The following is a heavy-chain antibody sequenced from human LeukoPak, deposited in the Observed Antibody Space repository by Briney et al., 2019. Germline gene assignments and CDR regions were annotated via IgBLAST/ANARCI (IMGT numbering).Heavy chain of an antibody. D-gene: IGHD2-2*01. CDR1: GYTFTGYY. V-gene: IGHV1-2*02. CDR3: ARDSCSSTSCYWVY. Sequence: GASVKVSCKASGYTFTGYYMHWVRQAPGQGLEWMGWINPNSGGTNYAQKFQGRVTMTRDTSISTAYVELSRLRSDDTAVYYCARDSCSSTSCYWVYWGQGTLVTVSS. CDR2: INPNSGGT. J-gene: IGHJ4*02.